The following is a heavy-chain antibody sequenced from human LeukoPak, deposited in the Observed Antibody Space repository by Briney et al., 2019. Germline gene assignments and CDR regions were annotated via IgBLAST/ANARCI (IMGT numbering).Heavy chain of an antibody. D-gene: IGHD3-22*01. CDR1: GFTFSSYA. CDR2: INHSGST. J-gene: IGHJ5*02. Sequence: SGGSLRLSCAASGFTFSSYAMHWVRQSPGKGLEWIGEINHSGSTNYNPSLKSRVTISVDTSKNQFSLKLKSVTAADTAVYYCARLTMIVVVDWFDPWGQGTQVTVSS. V-gene: IGHV4-34*01. CDR3: ARLTMIVVVDWFDP.